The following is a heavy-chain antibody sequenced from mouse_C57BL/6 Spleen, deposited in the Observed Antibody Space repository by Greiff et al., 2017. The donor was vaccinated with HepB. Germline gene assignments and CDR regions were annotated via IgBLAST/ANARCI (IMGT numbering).Heavy chain of an antibody. CDR2: IDPSDSET. D-gene: IGHD3-2*02. Sequence: QVQLKQPGAELVRPGSSVKLSCKASGYTFTSYWMHWVKQRPIQGLEWIGNIDPSDSETHYNQKFKDKATLTVDKSSSTAYMQLSSLTSEDSAVYYCARQLRLDYYAMDYWGQGTSVTVSS. CDR3: ARQLRLDYYAMDY. V-gene: IGHV1-52*01. CDR1: GYTFTSYW. J-gene: IGHJ4*01.